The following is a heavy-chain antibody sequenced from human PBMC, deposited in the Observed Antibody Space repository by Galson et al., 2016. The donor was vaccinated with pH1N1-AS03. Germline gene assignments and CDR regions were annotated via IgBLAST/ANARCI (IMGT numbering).Heavy chain of an antibody. D-gene: IGHD1-1*01. CDR1: GDSVISKNYY. V-gene: IGHV4-39*07. J-gene: IGHJ4*02. Sequence: SETLSLTCSVSGDSVISKNYYWGWVRQPPGKGLEWIGSISFRGSSYYNPSLKSRVRISIDESNNQFSLDLYSVTAADTALYYCVMDTTTWMRFDYWGQGVLVIVSS. CDR2: ISFRGSS. CDR3: VMDTTTWMRFDY.